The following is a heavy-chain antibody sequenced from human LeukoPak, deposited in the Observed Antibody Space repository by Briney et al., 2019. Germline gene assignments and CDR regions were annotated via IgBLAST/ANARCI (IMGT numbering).Heavy chain of an antibody. J-gene: IGHJ4*02. Sequence: GESLKISCKVSGYKFDTYWIGWVRQMPGKGLEWMGLIYPDDSDTRYSPSFQGQVAISADKSISTAYLQWSSLKASDTAMYYCARPRTHSGSYYFDYWGQGTLVTVSS. CDR3: ARPRTHSGSYYFDY. V-gene: IGHV5-51*01. CDR1: GYKFDTYW. D-gene: IGHD1-26*01. CDR2: IYPDDSDT.